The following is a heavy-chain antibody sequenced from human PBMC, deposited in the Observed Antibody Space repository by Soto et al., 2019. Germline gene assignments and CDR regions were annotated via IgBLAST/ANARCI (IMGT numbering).Heavy chain of an antibody. J-gene: IGHJ6*02. CDR2: INTAGSTK. Sequence: GGSLRLSCAASGFTFSNFEMHWVRQAPGKGLEWVSYINTAGSTKYYAESVKGRFTISRDNARNSLFLQMNSLRAEDTAVYYCARDNSDITMVRGVSPYYYYYGMDVWGQGTTVTVSS. CDR3: ARDNSDITMVRGVSPYYYYYGMDV. V-gene: IGHV3-48*03. D-gene: IGHD3-10*01. CDR1: GFTFSNFE.